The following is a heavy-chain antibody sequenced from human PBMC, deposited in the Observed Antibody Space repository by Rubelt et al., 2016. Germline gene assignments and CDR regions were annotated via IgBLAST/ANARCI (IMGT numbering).Heavy chain of an antibody. CDR2: ISGNGGST. Sequence: ATGFTYTYSTMTWVRQAPGKGLEWVSAISGNGGSTYYADSVRGRFTISRDNSRNTLYLQMNSLRAEDTAVYYCAKGHSNLDYWGQGTLVTVSS. CDR1: GFTYTYST. J-gene: IGHJ4*02. D-gene: IGHD6-13*01. CDR3: AKGHSNLDY. V-gene: IGHV3-23*01.